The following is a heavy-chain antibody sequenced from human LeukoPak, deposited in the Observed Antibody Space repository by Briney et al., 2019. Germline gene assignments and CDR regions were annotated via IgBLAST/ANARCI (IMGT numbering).Heavy chain of an antibody. J-gene: IGHJ5*02. Sequence: SETLSLTCTVSGGSISSSSYYWGWIRQPPGKGLEWIGYIYYSGSTNYNPSLKSRVTISVDTSKNQFSLKLSSVTAADTAVYYCARVLNYDFWSGYRGWFDPWGQGTLVTVSS. CDR1: GGSISSSSYY. CDR2: IYYSGST. V-gene: IGHV4-61*05. D-gene: IGHD3-3*01. CDR3: ARVLNYDFWSGYRGWFDP.